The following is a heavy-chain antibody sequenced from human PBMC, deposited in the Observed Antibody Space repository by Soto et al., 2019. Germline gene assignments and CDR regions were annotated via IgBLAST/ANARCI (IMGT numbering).Heavy chain of an antibody. CDR1: GFTFSSYA. CDR3: AKHPEMGWLVAEYFQH. Sequence: PGGSLRLSCAASGFTFSSYAMSWVRQAPGKGLEWVSAISGSGGSTYYAEYVKGRFTISRDNSKNTLYLQMNSLRAEDTAVYYCAKHPEMGWLVAEYFQHWGQGTLVTVSS. D-gene: IGHD6-19*01. CDR2: ISGSGGST. V-gene: IGHV3-23*01. J-gene: IGHJ1*01.